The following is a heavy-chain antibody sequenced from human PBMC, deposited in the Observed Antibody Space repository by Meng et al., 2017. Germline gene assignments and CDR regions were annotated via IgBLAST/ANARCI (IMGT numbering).Heavy chain of an antibody. CDR3: ARSERYVLGFDY. Sequence: VEGDKSGSSVKVPCKASGGTFSSSAISWVRQAPGQGLEWMGRINPNSGGTNYAQKFQGRVTMTRDTSISTAYMELSRLRSDDTAVYYCARSERYVLGFDYWGQGTLVTVAS. CDR1: GGTFSSSA. CDR2: INPNSGGT. V-gene: IGHV1-2*06. J-gene: IGHJ4*02. D-gene: IGHD3-16*01.